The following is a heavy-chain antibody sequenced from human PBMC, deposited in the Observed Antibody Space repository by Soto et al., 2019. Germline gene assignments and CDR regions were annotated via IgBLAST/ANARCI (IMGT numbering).Heavy chain of an antibody. CDR2: IYSGGTT. D-gene: IGHD4-17*01. CDR1: GFTVNTAY. Sequence: PGGSLRLSCAASGFTVNTAYLSWVRQGPGKGLQWVSIIYSGGTTHYADSVKGRFTIYRDTSKNTLYLQMNSLSADDTAVYYCARAPTVTTIYDSWGQGTLVTVSS. J-gene: IGHJ4*02. CDR3: ARAPTVTTIYDS. V-gene: IGHV3-66*01.